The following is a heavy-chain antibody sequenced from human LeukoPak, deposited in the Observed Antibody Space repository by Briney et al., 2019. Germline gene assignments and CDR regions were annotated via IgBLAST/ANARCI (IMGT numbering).Heavy chain of an antibody. CDR2: IYSAST. CDR3: ARVDTAMGVY. CDR1: DGGITGYY. D-gene: IGHD5-18*01. V-gene: IGHV4-59*01. Sequence: SETLSLTCSVSDGGITGYYWGWIRQPPGKGLEWIGHIYSASTNYNPSLKSRVTISVDTSKNQFSLGLNSVTAADTAVYYCARVDTAMGVYWGQGTLVTVSS. J-gene: IGHJ4*02.